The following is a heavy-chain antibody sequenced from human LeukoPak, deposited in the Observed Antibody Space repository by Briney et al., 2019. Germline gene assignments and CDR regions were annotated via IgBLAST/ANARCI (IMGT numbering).Heavy chain of an antibody. V-gene: IGHV3-7*01. CDR2: IKQDGSEK. Sequence: GGSLRLSCAASGFTFSSYWMSWVRQAPGKGLEWVANIKQDGSEKYYVDSVKGRFTISRDNAKNSLYLQMNSLRAEDTAVYYCARGPGSDYYYYMDVWGKGTTVTVSS. D-gene: IGHD1-26*01. CDR3: ARGPGSDYYYYMDV. J-gene: IGHJ6*03. CDR1: GFTFSSYW.